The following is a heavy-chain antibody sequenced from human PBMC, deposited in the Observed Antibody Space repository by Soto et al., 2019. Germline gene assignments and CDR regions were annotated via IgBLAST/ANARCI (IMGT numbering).Heavy chain of an antibody. V-gene: IGHV4-61*01. Sequence: SETLSLTCTVSGGSVSSGSYYWSWIRQPPGKGLEWIGYIYYSGSTNYNPSLKSRVTISVDTSKNQFSLRLSSVTAADTAVYYCARVAVVVVAARPYYYGMDVWGQGTTVTVSS. J-gene: IGHJ6*02. D-gene: IGHD2-15*01. CDR1: GGSVSSGSYY. CDR3: ARVAVVVVAARPYYYGMDV. CDR2: IYYSGST.